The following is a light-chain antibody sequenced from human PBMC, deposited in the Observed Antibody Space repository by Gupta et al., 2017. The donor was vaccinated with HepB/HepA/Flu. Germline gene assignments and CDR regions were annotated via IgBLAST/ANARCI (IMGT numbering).Light chain of an antibody. V-gene: IGKV3-15*01. CDR1: EGIGRK. CDR2: DSS. Sequence: EILMTQSPATLSVSPGERATLSCRASEGIGRKLAWYQQKPGQPPRLLMYDSSTRVTGIPDRFSGSGSGTEFTLTISSRQSEDFAVYYCQQDDNLVTFGGGTKVEI. J-gene: IGKJ4*01. CDR3: QQDDNLVT.